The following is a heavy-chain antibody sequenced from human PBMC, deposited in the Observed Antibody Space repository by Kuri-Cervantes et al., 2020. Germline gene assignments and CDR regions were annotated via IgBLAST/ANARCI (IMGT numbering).Heavy chain of an antibody. CDR3: ARDMGYCTHGVCYPSYCFDY. J-gene: IGHJ4*02. CDR1: GFTFSDYY. V-gene: IGHV3-11*04. CDR2: ISSSGSTI. Sequence: GESLKISCAASGFTFSDYYMSWIRQAPGKGLEWVSYISSSGSTIYYADSVKGRFTISRDNAKNSLYLQMNSLRAEDTAVYYCARDMGYCTHGVCYPSYCFDYWGLGTLVTVSS. D-gene: IGHD2-8*01.